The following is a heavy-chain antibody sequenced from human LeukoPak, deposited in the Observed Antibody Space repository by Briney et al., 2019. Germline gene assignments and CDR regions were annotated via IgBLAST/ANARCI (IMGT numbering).Heavy chain of an antibody. CDR1: GFIFSKYC. CDR3: ARDSSDGGTSSYRQSDY. J-gene: IGHJ4*02. CDR2: MKQDGSEK. D-gene: IGHD3-16*02. V-gene: IGHV3-7*01. Sequence: GGSLRLPCEASGFIFSKYCMSWVRQAPGKGPEWVANMKQDGSEKFYMDSVKGRFTISRDNANNSLYLQMNNLSAEDTAVYYCARDSSDGGTSSYRQSDYWGQGTLVTVSS.